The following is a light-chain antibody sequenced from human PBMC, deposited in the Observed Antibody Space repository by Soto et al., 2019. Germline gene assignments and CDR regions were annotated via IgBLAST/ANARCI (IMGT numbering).Light chain of an antibody. CDR2: GAS. CDR3: QQYNNWPLT. J-gene: IGKJ4*01. Sequence: IVMTQSPATLSVSPGEGATLSCRASHRASSYLAWYQQRPGQAPRLLIYGASTRATGIPARFSGSASGTEFTLTISSLQSEDFAIYYCQQYNNWPLTFGGGTKVDIK. CDR1: HRASSY. V-gene: IGKV3-15*01.